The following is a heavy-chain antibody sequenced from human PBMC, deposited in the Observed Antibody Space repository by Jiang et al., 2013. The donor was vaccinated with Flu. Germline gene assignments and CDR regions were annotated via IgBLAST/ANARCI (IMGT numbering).Heavy chain of an antibody. V-gene: IGHV4-34*01. CDR2: INHSGST. D-gene: IGHD6-19*01. J-gene: IGHJ4*02. Sequence: LLKPSETLSLTCAVYGGSFSGYYWSWIRQPPGKGLEWIGEINHSGSTNYNPSLKSRVTISVDTSKNQFSLKLSSVTAADTAVYYCARGLMSGWYHVFDYWGQGTLVTVSS. CDR1: GGSFSGYY. CDR3: ARGLMSGWYHVFDY.